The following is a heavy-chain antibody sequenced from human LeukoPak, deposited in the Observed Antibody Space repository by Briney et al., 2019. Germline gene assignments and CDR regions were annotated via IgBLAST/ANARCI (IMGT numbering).Heavy chain of an antibody. D-gene: IGHD6-13*01. CDR1: GFTFSSYA. Sequence: PGGSLRLSCAASGFTFSSYAMSGVRQAPGKGLGWVSAISGSGGSTYYADSVKGRFTISRDNSKNTLYLQMNSLRAEDTAVYYCAKDRVVGSSWYYFDYWGQGTLVTVSS. CDR3: AKDRVVGSSWYYFDY. CDR2: ISGSGGST. J-gene: IGHJ4*02. V-gene: IGHV3-23*01.